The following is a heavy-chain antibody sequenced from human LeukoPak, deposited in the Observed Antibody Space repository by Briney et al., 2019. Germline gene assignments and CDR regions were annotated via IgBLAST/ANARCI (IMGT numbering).Heavy chain of an antibody. CDR1: GYSISSSYY. J-gene: IGHJ4*02. V-gene: IGHV4-61*02. Sequence: PSETLSLTCTVSGYSISSSYYWSWIRQPAGKGLEWIGRIYSSGGTNYNPSLKSRATISVDTSKKHFSLELSSVTAADTAVYYCARDSVQYYSDSWGQGTLVTVSS. CDR3: ARDSVQYYSDS. CDR2: IYSSGGT. D-gene: IGHD6-6*01.